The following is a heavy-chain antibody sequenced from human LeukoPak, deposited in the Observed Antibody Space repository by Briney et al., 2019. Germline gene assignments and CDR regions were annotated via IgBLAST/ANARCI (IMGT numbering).Heavy chain of an antibody. D-gene: IGHD2-2*01. V-gene: IGHV5-51*01. CDR1: GYTFTNFW. J-gene: IGHJ3*02. CDR2: IYPGDSDT. Sequence: GESLKISCKASGYTFTNFWIGWVRQMPGKGLEWMGIIYPGDSDTRYSPSFQGQVTISADKSISTAYLQWSSLKASDTAMYYCARLDIVVVPAASDAFDIWGQGTMVTVSS. CDR3: ARLDIVVVPAASDAFDI.